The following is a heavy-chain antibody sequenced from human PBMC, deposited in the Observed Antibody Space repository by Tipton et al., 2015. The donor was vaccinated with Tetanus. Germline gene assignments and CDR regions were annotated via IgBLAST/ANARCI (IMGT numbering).Heavy chain of an antibody. J-gene: IGHJ5*02. CDR1: GVSVRSYY. Sequence: TLSLTCTVSGVSVRSYYWSWIRQSPDKGLEWLGDVIYDGTSYYNPSLNSRVKISLDTSMNQVSLTLTSVTAADTALYYCARATSTGPAYNWFDPWGQGTLVTVSS. V-gene: IGHV4-34*12. CDR2: VIYDGTS. CDR3: ARATSTGPAYNWFDP. D-gene: IGHD2-8*02.